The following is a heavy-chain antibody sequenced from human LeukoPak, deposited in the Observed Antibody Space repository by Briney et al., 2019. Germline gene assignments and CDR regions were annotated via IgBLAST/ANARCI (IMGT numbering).Heavy chain of an antibody. D-gene: IGHD4-11*01. V-gene: IGHV1-46*01. CDR1: GYTSSSYY. CDR2: INPSGGST. J-gene: IGHJ4*02. Sequence: ASVKVSCKXSGYTSSSYYMHWVRQAPGQGLEGMGIINPSGGSTSYAQKFQGRVTMTRDTSTSTAYMELRSLRSDDTAVYYCARGVSYRVYYFDYWGQGTLVTVSS. CDR3: ARGVSYRVYYFDY.